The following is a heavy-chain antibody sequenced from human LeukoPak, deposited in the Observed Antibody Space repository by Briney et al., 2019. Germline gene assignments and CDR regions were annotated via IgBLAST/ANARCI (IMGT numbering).Heavy chain of an antibody. J-gene: IGHJ4*02. V-gene: IGHV1-2*02. CDR3: ARVSVAATGVRDY. CDR2: INPNSGGT. Sequence: ASVKVSCKASGYTFTGYYMHWVRQAPGQGLEWMGWINPNSGGTNYAQKFQGRVTMTRDTSISTAYMELSRLRSDDTAVYYCARVSVAATGVRDYWGQGTLVTVSS. CDR1: GYTFTGYY. D-gene: IGHD6-19*01.